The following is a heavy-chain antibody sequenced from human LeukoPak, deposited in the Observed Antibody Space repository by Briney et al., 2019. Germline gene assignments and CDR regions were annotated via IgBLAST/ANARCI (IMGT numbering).Heavy chain of an antibody. V-gene: IGHV3-21*01. CDR2: ISSSSSYI. CDR3: ARDRTYYYESSGYGMDV. J-gene: IGHJ6*02. Sequence: PGGSLRLSCAASGFTFSSYSMNWVRQAPGKGLEWVSSISSSSSYIYYADSVKGRFTISRDNAKNSLYLQMNSLRAEDTAVYYCARDRTYYYESSGYGMDVWGQGTTVTVSS. CDR1: GFTFSSYS. D-gene: IGHD3-22*01.